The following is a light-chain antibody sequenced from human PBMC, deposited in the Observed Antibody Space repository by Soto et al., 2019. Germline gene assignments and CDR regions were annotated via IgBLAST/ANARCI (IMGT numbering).Light chain of an antibody. J-gene: IGLJ2*01. CDR1: TGPVTSGHY. V-gene: IGLV7-46*01. CDR3: LLSYSGVVV. Sequence: QAVVTREPSLTVSPGGTVTLTCGSSTGPVTSGHYPFWFQQRPGQAPRTLISDTSNRHSWTPARFSGSLLGGKAALTLSGAQPEYEADYYCLLSYSGVVVFGGGTKLTVL. CDR2: DTS.